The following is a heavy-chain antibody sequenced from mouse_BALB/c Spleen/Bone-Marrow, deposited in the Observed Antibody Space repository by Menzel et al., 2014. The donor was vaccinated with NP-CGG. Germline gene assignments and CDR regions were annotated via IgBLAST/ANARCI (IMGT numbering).Heavy chain of an antibody. CDR1: GFTFTDYY. Sequence: EVQLVQSGGGLVQPGGSLRLSCATSGFTFTDYYMNWVRQPPGKALEWLGFIRNKANGYTTEYSASVKGRFTISRDNSQSILYLQMNILRAGDSATYYCARLGRGYFDYWGQGTTLTVSS. V-gene: IGHV7-3*02. CDR2: IRNKANGYTT. J-gene: IGHJ2*01. D-gene: IGHD4-1*01. CDR3: ARLGRGYFDY.